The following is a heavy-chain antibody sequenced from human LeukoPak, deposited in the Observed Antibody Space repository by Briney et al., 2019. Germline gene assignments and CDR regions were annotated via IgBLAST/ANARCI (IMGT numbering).Heavy chain of an antibody. CDR2: IWYDGSNK. V-gene: IGHV3-33*01. J-gene: IGHJ2*01. D-gene: IGHD6-19*01. CDR3: ARERYSSGWYGGFFDL. Sequence: GRSLRLSCAASGFTFSSYGMHWVRQAPGKGLEWVAVIWYDGSNKYYADSVKGRFTISRDNSKNTLYLQMNSLRAEDTAVYYCARERYSSGWYGGFFDLWGRGTLVTVSS. CDR1: GFTFSSYG.